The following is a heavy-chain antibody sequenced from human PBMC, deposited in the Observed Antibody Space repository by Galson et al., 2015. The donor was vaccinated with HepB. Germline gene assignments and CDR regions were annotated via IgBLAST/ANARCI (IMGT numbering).Heavy chain of an antibody. V-gene: IGHV4-59*08. J-gene: IGHJ4*02. D-gene: IGHD6-19*01. Sequence: SLTCTVSGGSISSYYWSWIRQPPGKGLEWIGYIYYSGSTNYNPSLKSRVTISEDTSKNQFSLKLSSVTAADTAVYYCARRSLSSGWYDYFDYWGQGTLVTVSS. CDR1: GGSISSYY. CDR2: IYYSGST. CDR3: ARRSLSSGWYDYFDY.